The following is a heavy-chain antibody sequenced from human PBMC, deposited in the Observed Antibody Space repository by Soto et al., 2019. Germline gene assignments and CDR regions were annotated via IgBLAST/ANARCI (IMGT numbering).Heavy chain of an antibody. V-gene: IGHV1-69*01. CDR3: ARDGLIRGAIIGNFDY. D-gene: IGHD3-10*01. Sequence: QVQLVQSGAEVKKPGSSVKVSCKASGGTFSRYAVSWVRQAPGQGLEWMGGIIPGLGTINYAQKFQGRVTITADESTSTGYMELSSLRSEDTAVYYCARDGLIRGAIIGNFDYWGQGTLVTVSS. CDR2: IIPGLGTI. J-gene: IGHJ4*02. CDR1: GGTFSRYA.